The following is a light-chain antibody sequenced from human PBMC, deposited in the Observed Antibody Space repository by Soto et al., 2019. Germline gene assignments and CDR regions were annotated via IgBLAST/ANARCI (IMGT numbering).Light chain of an antibody. CDR2: GAS. J-gene: IGKJ1*01. CDR3: QQYGSSPPT. Sequence: IVLTQSPGTLSLSPGERATLSCRASQSVTTQLAWYQQKPGQAPRLLIWGASSRATGTPDRFSGSGSGTDFTLTINRLEPEDFALYYCQQYGSSPPTFGQGTKVDIK. CDR1: QSVTTQ. V-gene: IGKV3-20*01.